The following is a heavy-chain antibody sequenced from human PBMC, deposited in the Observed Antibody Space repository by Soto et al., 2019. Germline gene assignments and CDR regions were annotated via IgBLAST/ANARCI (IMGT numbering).Heavy chain of an antibody. Sequence: EVRLVETGGGFVHPGRSLRLSCTVSGFTFDDHSMHWVRQAQGKGLEWAPGINYNGGRVAYVGSVRGWFTIARDNANISLFLQMNSLRPEDTGLYFCSKGRPRYSGLDTDFDAWGQGTPVTVSS. J-gene: IGHJ4*02. CDR2: INYNGGRV. CDR1: GFTFDDHS. CDR3: SKGRPRYSGLDTDFDA. D-gene: IGHD5-12*01. V-gene: IGHV3-9*01.